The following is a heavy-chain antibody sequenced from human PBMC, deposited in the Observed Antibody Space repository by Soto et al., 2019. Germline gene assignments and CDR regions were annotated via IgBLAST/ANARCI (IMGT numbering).Heavy chain of an antibody. CDR3: AKVISRGYSYGYHY. CDR1: GFTFGATD. J-gene: IGHJ4*02. CDR2: IDGSGGST. D-gene: IGHD5-18*01. Sequence: PGGSLRLSCAASGFTFGATDMSWVRQAPGEGLEWVSTIDGSGGSTYYADSVKGRFTISRDNSKNTLYLQMNSLRAEDTAVYYCAKVISRGYSYGYHYWGQGTLVTVS. V-gene: IGHV3-23*01.